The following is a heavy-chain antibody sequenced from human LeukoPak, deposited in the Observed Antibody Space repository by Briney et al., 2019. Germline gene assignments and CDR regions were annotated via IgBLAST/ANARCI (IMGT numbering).Heavy chain of an antibody. CDR2: ISYDGSNY. J-gene: IGHJ3*02. CDR3: ARERGGRRYDAFDI. V-gene: IGHV3-30*04. CDR1: SFTFSSYA. D-gene: IGHD3-10*01. Sequence: PGTSLRLSCEASSFTFSSYAMHWVRQAPGKGLEWVALISYDGSNYYYADSVKSRFTISRDNSKNTLNLQMNSLRPEDTAVYYCARERGGRRYDAFDIWGQGTMVTVSS.